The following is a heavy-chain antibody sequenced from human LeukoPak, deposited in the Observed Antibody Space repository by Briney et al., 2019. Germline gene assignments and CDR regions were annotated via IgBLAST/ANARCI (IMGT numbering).Heavy chain of an antibody. V-gene: IGHV3-43*02. CDR3: AKDGPAGFWDVDY. D-gene: IGHD3-16*01. Sequence: GGSLRLSCAASGFTFDDYAMLWVRQAPGKGLEWVSLISGDGGITYYADSVKGRFTISRDNSKNSLYLQMNSLRTEDTALYYCAKDGPAGFWDVDYWGQGTLVTVSS. CDR1: GFTFDDYA. CDR2: ISGDGGIT. J-gene: IGHJ4*02.